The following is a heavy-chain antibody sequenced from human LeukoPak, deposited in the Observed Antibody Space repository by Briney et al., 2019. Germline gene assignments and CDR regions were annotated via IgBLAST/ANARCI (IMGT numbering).Heavy chain of an antibody. CDR3: ATPLVHRLMGFDY. J-gene: IGHJ4*02. CDR1: GGTFSSYS. CDR2: IIPILGIA. D-gene: IGHD6-13*01. V-gene: IGHV1-69*02. Sequence: SVKVSCKASGGTFSSYSISWMRQPPAPGIEWMGRIIPILGIANDAQKFQGRVTITADKSTSTAYMELSSRRSEDTAVYYCATPLVHRLMGFDYWGQGTLVTVSS.